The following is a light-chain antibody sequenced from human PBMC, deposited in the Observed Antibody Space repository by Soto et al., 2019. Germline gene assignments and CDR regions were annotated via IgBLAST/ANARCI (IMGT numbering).Light chain of an antibody. V-gene: IGLV2-14*01. CDR1: SSDVGGYNY. Sequence: QSVLTQPASVSGSPGQSITISCTGTSSDVGGYNYVSWYQHQPGKAPKLIIYEVNNRPSGVSNRFSGSKSGNTASLTISGLQAEDEADYYCSSYTTSSTLVFGGGTKLTVL. CDR3: SSYTTSSTLV. J-gene: IGLJ3*02. CDR2: EVN.